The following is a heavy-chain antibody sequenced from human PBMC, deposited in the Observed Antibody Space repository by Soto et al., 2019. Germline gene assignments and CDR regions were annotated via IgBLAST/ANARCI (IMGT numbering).Heavy chain of an antibody. Sequence: QVQLQESGPGLVKPSQTLSLTCIVSGGSISSGDYYWSWIRQPPGKGLEWIGYIYDSGNTYYNPSLESRVAISVDTPKKQFALKLSSVTAADAAVYYCAREGDAFGAPFDYWGQGTLVTVSS. CDR1: GGSISSGDYY. J-gene: IGHJ4*02. V-gene: IGHV4-30-4*01. CDR3: AREGDAFGAPFDY. D-gene: IGHD3-10*01. CDR2: IYDSGNT.